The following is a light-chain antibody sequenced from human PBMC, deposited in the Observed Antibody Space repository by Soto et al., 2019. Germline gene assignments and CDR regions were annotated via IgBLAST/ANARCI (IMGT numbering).Light chain of an antibody. CDR1: QSISSW. Sequence: DIQMTQSPSTLSASVGDRVTISCRASQSISSWLAWYQKKPRKAPELLIYDASSLESGVPSRFSGSGSGKDFSLTISSLQHDDFATYYCLQYNTYWTFGQGTTVEVK. CDR3: LQYNTYWT. V-gene: IGKV1-5*01. J-gene: IGKJ1*01. CDR2: DAS.